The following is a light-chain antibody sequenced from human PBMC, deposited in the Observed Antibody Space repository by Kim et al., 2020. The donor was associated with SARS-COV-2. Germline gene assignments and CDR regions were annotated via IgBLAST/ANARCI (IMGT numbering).Light chain of an antibody. CDR3: QQYGSSLEWT. CDR2: GAS. J-gene: IGKJ1*01. CDR1: QSVSSSY. V-gene: IGKV3-20*01. Sequence: PGERATLSSRASQSVSSSYLAWYQQRPGQAPRLLIYGASSRATGIPDRFSGSGSGTDFTLTISRLEPEDFAVYYCQQYGSSLEWTFGQGTKVDIK.